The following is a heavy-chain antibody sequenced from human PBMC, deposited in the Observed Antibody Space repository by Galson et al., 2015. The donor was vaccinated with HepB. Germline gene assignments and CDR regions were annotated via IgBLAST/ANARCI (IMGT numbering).Heavy chain of an antibody. V-gene: IGHV3-74*01. CDR1: GFTFRSYR. Sequence: SLRLSCAASGFTFRSYRMHWVRQAPGKGLVWVSRINSDGSSTSYADSVKGRFTISRDNAKNTLYLQMNSLRAEDTAVYYCARELAASSGYYFGGGEIGYWGQGTLVTVSS. CDR3: ARELAASSGYYFGGGEIGY. CDR2: INSDGSST. D-gene: IGHD3-22*01. J-gene: IGHJ4*02.